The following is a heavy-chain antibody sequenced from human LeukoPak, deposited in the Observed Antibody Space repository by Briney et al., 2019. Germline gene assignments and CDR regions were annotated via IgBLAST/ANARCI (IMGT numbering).Heavy chain of an antibody. CDR3: ARALNHYYYYGMDV. CDR2: ISSSGSTI. V-gene: IGHV3-48*03. J-gene: IGHJ6*04. CDR1: GFTFSSYE. Sequence: GGSLRLSCAASGFTFSSYEMNWVRQAPGKGLEWVSYISSSGSTIYYADSVKGRFTISRDNAKNSLYLQMNSLRAEDTAVYYCARALNHYYYYGMDVWAKGPRSPSPQ.